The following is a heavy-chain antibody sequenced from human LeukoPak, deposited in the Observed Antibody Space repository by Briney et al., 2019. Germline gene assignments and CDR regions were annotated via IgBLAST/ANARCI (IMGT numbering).Heavy chain of an antibody. CDR2: IVVGSVNT. CDR3: AAGSGSGWAVDY. CDR1: GFTFTSSA. J-gene: IGHJ4*02. V-gene: IGHV1-58*02. Sequence: SVKVSCKASGFTFTSSAMQWVRQARGQRLEWIGWIVVGSVNTNYAQKFQERVTITRDMSTSTAYMELSSLRSEDTAVYYCAAGSGSGWAVDYWGQGTLVTVSS. D-gene: IGHD6-19*01.